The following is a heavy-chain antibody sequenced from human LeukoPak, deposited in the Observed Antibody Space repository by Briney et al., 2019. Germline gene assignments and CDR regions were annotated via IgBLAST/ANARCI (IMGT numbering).Heavy chain of an antibody. Sequence: ASVKVSCKASGCTFSSYTISWVRQAPGQGLEWMGRIIPILGIANYAQKFQGRVTITADKSTSTAYMELSSLRSEDTAVYYCAINSRGGVIIYPPDYWGQGTLVTVSS. D-gene: IGHD3-16*02. V-gene: IGHV1-69*02. CDR3: AINSRGGVIIYPPDY. J-gene: IGHJ4*02. CDR2: IIPILGIA. CDR1: GCTFSSYT.